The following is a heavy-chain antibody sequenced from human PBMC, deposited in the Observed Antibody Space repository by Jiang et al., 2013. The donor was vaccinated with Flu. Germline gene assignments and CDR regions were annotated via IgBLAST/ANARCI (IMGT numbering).Heavy chain of an antibody. CDR3: AKYIFASSWSSSDY. J-gene: IGHJ4*02. D-gene: IGHD6-13*01. V-gene: IGHV3-23*04. CDR2: ISGSGTSA. Sequence: QLVESGGGLVQPGGSLRLSCAASGFIFSSYAMSWVRQAPGKGLEWVSAISGSGTSAHYTDSVKGRFTISRDNSKNTVYLQMNSLRAEDTAVYYCAKYIFASSWSSSDYWGQGTLVTVSS. CDR1: GFIFSSYA.